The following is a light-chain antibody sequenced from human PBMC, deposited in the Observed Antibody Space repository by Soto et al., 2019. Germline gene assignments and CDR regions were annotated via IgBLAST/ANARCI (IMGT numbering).Light chain of an antibody. CDR1: ENIDTY. J-gene: IGKJ4*01. CDR2: SAS. Sequence: GDRVTVTCRASENIDTYLNWYQQRPGKVPSLLIYSASTLQSGVPSRFSGSGSGTDFTLTISGLQPDDYATYYCQQSYSLPLSFGGGTKVDIK. V-gene: IGKV1-39*01. CDR3: QQSYSLPLS.